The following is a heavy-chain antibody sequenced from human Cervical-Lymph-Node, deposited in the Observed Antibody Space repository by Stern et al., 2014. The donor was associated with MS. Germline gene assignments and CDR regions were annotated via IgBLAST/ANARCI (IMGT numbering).Heavy chain of an antibody. J-gene: IGHJ4*02. V-gene: IGHV3-30*18. CDR2: ISYDGSSK. Sequence: VHLVESGGGVVQPGRSLRLSCAASGFTFSSYGMHWVRQAPGKGLEWVAVISYDGSSKYYADSVKGRFTFSRDNSKNTLYLQMNSLRAEDTAVYYCAKAPGRATVTPDYWGQGTLVTVSS. CDR1: GFTFSSYG. D-gene: IGHD4-17*01. CDR3: AKAPGRATVTPDY.